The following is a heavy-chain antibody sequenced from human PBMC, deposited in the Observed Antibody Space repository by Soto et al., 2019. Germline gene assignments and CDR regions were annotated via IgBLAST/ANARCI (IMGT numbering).Heavy chain of an antibody. CDR3: ARELVVTAAAGRRGMDV. D-gene: IGHD6-13*01. CDR2: INPNSGGT. Sequence: ASVKVSCKASGYTFTGYYMHWVRQAPGQGLEWMGWINPNSGGTNYAQKFQGWVTMTRDTSISTAYMELSRLRSDDTAVYYCARELVVTAAAGRRGMDVWGQGTTVTVSS. V-gene: IGHV1-2*04. CDR1: GYTFTGYY. J-gene: IGHJ6*02.